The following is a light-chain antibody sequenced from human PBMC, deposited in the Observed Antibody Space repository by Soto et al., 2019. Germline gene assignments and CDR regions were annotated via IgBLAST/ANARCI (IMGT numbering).Light chain of an antibody. J-gene: IGKJ1*01. CDR3: HQYGIPGT. Sequence: EIVLTQSPATLSLSPGERATLSCRASQSVSSKLAWYQQKPGQAPRLLIYGASNRATGIPDRFSGSGSGTDFTLTISRLEPEDFAVSYFHQYGIPGTFANGTKVEI. CDR1: QSVSSK. V-gene: IGKV3-20*01. CDR2: GAS.